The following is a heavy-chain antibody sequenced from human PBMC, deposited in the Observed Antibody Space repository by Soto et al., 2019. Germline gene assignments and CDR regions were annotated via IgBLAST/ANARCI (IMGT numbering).Heavy chain of an antibody. Sequence: SSETLSLTCTVSGGSISSSSYYWGWIRQPPGKGLEWIGTIYYSGSTYYNPSLKSRVTISVDTSKNQFSLKLNSVTAADTAVYYCARRLYYDSSGFEGGGMDVWGQGTTVTVSS. CDR2: IYYSGST. CDR3: ARRLYYDSSGFEGGGMDV. J-gene: IGHJ6*02. D-gene: IGHD3-22*01. V-gene: IGHV4-39*01. CDR1: GGSISSSSYY.